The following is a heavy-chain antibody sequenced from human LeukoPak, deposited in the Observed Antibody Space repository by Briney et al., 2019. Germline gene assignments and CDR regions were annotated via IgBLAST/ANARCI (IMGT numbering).Heavy chain of an antibody. Sequence: GGSLRLSCAASGFTFSSYDMHWVRQAPGKGLEWVAFIRYDGSNKYYADSVKGRFTISRDNSKNTLYLQMNSLRADDTAVYYCAKAEGIAAAGTDYWGQGTLVTVSS. J-gene: IGHJ4*02. CDR3: AKAEGIAAAGTDY. D-gene: IGHD6-13*01. CDR2: IRYDGSNK. V-gene: IGHV3-30*02. CDR1: GFTFSSYD.